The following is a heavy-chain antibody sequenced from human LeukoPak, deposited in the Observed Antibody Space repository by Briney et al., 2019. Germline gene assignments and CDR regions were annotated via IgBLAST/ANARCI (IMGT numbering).Heavy chain of an antibody. CDR3: ARVDYDDYLGNSDY. D-gene: IGHD4-17*01. Sequence: ASVKVSCKASGYTFPDYYIHWVRQAPGQGLEWMGWINPKSGGTKYAQKFQDRVTMTRDTSISTAYMELSRLRSDDTAVYYCARVDYDDYLGNSDYWGQGTLVTVSS. CDR2: INPKSGGT. J-gene: IGHJ4*02. V-gene: IGHV1-2*02. CDR1: GYTFPDYY.